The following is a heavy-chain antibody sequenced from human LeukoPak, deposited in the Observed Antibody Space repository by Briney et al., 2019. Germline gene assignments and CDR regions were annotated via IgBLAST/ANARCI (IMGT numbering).Heavy chain of an antibody. D-gene: IGHD3-10*01. V-gene: IGHV4-39*07. J-gene: IGHJ1*01. CDR2: INHSGST. CDR1: GGSISSSSYY. CDR3: ARGPTMVRGVKVSARFQH. Sequence: SETLSLTCTVSGGSISSSSYYWSRIRQPAGKGLEWIGEINHSGSTNYNPSLKSRVTISVDTSKNQFSLKLSSVTAADTAVYYCARGPTMVRGVKVSARFQHWGQGTLVTVSS.